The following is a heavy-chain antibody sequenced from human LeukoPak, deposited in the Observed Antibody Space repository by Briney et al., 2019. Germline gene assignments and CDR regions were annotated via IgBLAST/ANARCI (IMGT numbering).Heavy chain of an antibody. CDR3: ARDEGGFYYYYGMDV. D-gene: IGHD3-16*01. J-gene: IGHJ6*02. CDR2: ISSSSSYI. Sequence: GGSLRLSCAASGFTFSGYWMNWVRQAPGKGLEWVSSISSSSSYIYYADSVKGRFTISRDNAKNSLYLQMNSLRAEDTAVYYCARDEGGFYYYYGMDVWGQGTTVTVSS. V-gene: IGHV3-21*01. CDR1: GFTFSGYW.